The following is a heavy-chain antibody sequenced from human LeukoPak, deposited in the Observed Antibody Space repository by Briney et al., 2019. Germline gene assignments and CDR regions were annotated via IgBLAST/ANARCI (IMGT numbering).Heavy chain of an antibody. V-gene: IGHV3-23*01. D-gene: IGHD3-22*01. CDR1: GFTISSYA. CDR3: AKGSYYDSSGSYYFDY. Sequence: PGGSLRLSCAASGFTISSYAMSWVRQAPGKGLEWVSGISGSGDNTYYADSVKGRFTISRDNSKSTLYVQVNSLGTEDTAAYYCAKGSYYDSSGSYYFDYWGQGTLVTVSS. CDR2: ISGSGDNT. J-gene: IGHJ4*02.